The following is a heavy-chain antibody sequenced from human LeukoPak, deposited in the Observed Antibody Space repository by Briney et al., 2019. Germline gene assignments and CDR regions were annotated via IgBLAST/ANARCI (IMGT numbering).Heavy chain of an antibody. J-gene: IGHJ6*03. CDR2: ISSSGSTI. V-gene: IGHV3-48*03. D-gene: IGHD3-3*01. CDR1: GFTFSSYE. CDR3: ARAPYTIFGAMDV. Sequence: GGSLRLSCAASGFTFSSYEMNWVRQAPGKGLEWVSYISSSGSTIYYADSVKGRFTISRDNAKNSLYLQMNSLRAEDTAVYYCARAPYTIFGAMDVWGKGTTVTVSS.